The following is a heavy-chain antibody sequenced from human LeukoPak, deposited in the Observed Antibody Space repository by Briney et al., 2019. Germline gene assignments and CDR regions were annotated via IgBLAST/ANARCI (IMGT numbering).Heavy chain of an antibody. D-gene: IGHD6-13*01. CDR2: INPNSGGT. CDR1: GYTFTGYY. CDR3: ARSSSSSQFYYYYYMDV. J-gene: IGHJ6*03. Sequence: ASVKVSCKTSGYTFTGYYIHWVRQAPGQGLEWMGWINPNSGGTNYVQKFQARVTMTRDTSINTAYMELSRLKSDDTAVYYCARSSSSSQFYYYYYMDVWGKGTTVTISS. V-gene: IGHV1-2*02.